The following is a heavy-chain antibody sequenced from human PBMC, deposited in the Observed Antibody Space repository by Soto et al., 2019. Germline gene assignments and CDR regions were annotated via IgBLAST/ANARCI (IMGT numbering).Heavy chain of an antibody. CDR3: ARGFPARYCSGGSCSWFDP. V-gene: IGHV4-31*03. CDR1: GGSISSGGYY. D-gene: IGHD2-15*01. CDR2: IYYSGST. J-gene: IGHJ5*02. Sequence: SETLSLTCTVSGGSISSGGYYWSWIRQHPGKGLEWIGYIYYSGSTYYNPSLKSRVTISVDTSKNQFSLKLSSVTAADTAVYYCARGFPARYCSGGSCSWFDPWGQGTLVTVSS.